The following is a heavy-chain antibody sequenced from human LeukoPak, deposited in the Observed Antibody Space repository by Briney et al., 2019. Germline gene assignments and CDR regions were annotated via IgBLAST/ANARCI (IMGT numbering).Heavy chain of an antibody. D-gene: IGHD6-19*01. Sequence: PSETLSLTCAVYGGSFSGYYWSWIRQPPGKGLEWIGEINHSGSTNYNPSLKSRVTISVDTSKNQFSLKLSSVTAADTAVYYCAREYSSGWYVNYYYYYMDVWGKGTTVTISS. CDR1: GGSFSGYY. J-gene: IGHJ6*03. CDR3: AREYSSGWYVNYYYYYMDV. V-gene: IGHV4-34*01. CDR2: INHSGST.